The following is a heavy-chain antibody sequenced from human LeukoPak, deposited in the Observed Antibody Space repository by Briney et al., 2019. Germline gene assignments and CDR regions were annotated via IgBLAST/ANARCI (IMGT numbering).Heavy chain of an antibody. CDR2: IYYSGST. CDR3: ARLPIMITFGGVIVEYYFDY. V-gene: IGHV4-39*01. Sequence: SETLSLTCTVSSGSIRNSNYYWGWIRQPPGKGLEWIGSIYYSGSTYYNPSLKSRVTISVDTSKNQFSLKLSSVTAADTAVYYCARLPIMITFGGVIVEYYFDYWGQGTLVTVSS. J-gene: IGHJ4*02. CDR1: SGSIRNSNYY. D-gene: IGHD3-16*02.